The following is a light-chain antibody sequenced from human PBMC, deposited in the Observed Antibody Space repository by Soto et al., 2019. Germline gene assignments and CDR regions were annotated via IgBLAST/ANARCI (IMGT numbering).Light chain of an antibody. CDR1: QSISNY. CDR3: QQSYSTPRT. V-gene: IGKV1-39*01. CDR2: AAS. Sequence: DIKMTQSPSSLSASVGDRVPITCRASQSISNYLNWYQQKPGKAPKLQIYAASSLQSGVPSRFSGSGSGTDFTLTISSLQPEDFATYYCQQSYSTPRTFGQGTKVEIK. J-gene: IGKJ1*01.